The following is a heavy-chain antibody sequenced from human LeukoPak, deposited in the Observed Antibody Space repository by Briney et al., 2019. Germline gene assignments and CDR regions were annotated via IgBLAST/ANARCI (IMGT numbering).Heavy chain of an antibody. CDR3: ARETAVSGGIFFDY. CDR1: GFTFSNYW. CDR2: INIDGATT. J-gene: IGHJ4*02. V-gene: IGHV3-74*01. Sequence: PGGSLRLSCAASGFTFSNYWLHWVRQAPGKGLVWVSSINIDGATTTYADSVRGRFTVSRDNAQNTLWLQMNSLRAEDTALYYCARETAVSGGIFFDYWGQGTLVTVSS. D-gene: IGHD3-9*01.